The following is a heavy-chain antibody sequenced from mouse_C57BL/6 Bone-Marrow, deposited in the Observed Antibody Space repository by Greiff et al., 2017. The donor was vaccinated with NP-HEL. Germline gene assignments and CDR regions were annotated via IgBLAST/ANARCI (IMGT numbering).Heavy chain of an antibody. J-gene: IGHJ4*01. CDR2: IDPSDSET. CDR3: ARLGYDVYYYAMDY. CDR1: GYTFTSYW. Sequence: QVQLQQPGAELVRPGSSVKLSCKASGYTFTSYWMHWVKQRPIQGLEWIGNIDPSDSETHYNQKFKDKATLTVDKSSSTAYMQLSSLTSADSAVYYCARLGYDVYYYAMDYWGQGTSVTVSS. V-gene: IGHV1-52*01. D-gene: IGHD2-2*01.